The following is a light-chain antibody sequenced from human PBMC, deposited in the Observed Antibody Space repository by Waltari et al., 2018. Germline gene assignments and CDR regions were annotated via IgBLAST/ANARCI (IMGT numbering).Light chain of an antibody. CDR2: VDN. Sequence: QSVLTPPHSVSGAPGQRVTISCTGSSSDIGAGTDVNWYQQLPGKATKLLIYVDNQRPSGVPYRFSASKSVTSASRAITGLQAEKESDYYCQSYDNNLSAVFGGGTKLTVL. J-gene: IGLJ2*01. V-gene: IGLV1-40*01. CDR1: SSDIGAGTD. CDR3: QSYDNNLSAV.